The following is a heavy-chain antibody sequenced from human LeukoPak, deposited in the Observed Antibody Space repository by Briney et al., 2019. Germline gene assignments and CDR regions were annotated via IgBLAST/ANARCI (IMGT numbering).Heavy chain of an antibody. J-gene: IGHJ4*02. V-gene: IGHV3-23*01. D-gene: IGHD3-10*01. Sequence: GGSLRLSCAASGFTFSSYAMSWVRQAPGKGLEWVSAISGSGGSTYYADSMKGRFTISRDNSKNTLYLQMNSLRAEDTAVYYCAKDSHQYGSGSPKDYFDYWGQGTLVTVSS. CDR1: GFTFSSYA. CDR3: AKDSHQYGSGSPKDYFDY. CDR2: ISGSGGST.